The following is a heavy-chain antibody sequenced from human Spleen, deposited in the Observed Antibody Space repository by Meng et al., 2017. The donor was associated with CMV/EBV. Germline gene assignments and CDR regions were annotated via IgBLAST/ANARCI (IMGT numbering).Heavy chain of an antibody. V-gene: IGHV4-4*07. CDR2: IYTSGRT. CDR1: GASIRTYY. J-gene: IGHJ4*02. Sequence: VLLRAWGRGWGKPRRTLPLTGTVSGASIRTYYWSWIRQPAGKGLEWIGRIYTSGRTNYNPSLKSRVTMSVDTSKNQFSLKLRSVTAADTAVYYCARDSPWADYWGQGTLVTVFS. D-gene: IGHD3-16*01. CDR3: ARDSPWADY.